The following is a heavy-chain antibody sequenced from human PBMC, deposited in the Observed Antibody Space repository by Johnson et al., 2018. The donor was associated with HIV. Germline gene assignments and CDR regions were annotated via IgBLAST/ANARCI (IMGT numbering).Heavy chain of an antibody. D-gene: IGHD1-1*01. Sequence: QMLFVESGGGVVQPGRSLRVSCASSGFTFSSYGMHWVRQAPGKGLEWVAVTSNDGSNKYYADSVKGRFTIYRDNFKNTLYLQMNGLRPEDTAVYYCAKEDPWRRAFDIWGQGTTVTVSP. CDR3: AKEDPWRRAFDI. CDR2: TSNDGSNK. V-gene: IGHV3-30*18. J-gene: IGHJ3*02. CDR1: GFTFSSYG.